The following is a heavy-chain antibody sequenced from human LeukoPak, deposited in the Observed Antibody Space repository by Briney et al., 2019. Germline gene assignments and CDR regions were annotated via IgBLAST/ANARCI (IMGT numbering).Heavy chain of an antibody. D-gene: IGHD3-22*01. Sequence: GSSVKVSCKASGGTFSSYAISWVRQAPGQGLEWMGGIIPIFGTANYAQKFQGRVTITADESTSTAYMELSSLRSEGTAGYYCAIEFSSGYFNWFDPWGQGTLVTVSS. CDR3: AIEFSSGYFNWFDP. J-gene: IGHJ5*02. CDR1: GGTFSSYA. V-gene: IGHV1-69*01. CDR2: IIPIFGTA.